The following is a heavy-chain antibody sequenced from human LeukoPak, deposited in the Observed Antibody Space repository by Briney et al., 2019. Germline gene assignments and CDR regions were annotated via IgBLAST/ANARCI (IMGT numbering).Heavy chain of an antibody. V-gene: IGHV3-23*01. Sequence: GGTLRLSCAASGFAFTNYGMSWVRQAPGKGLEWVSHISGRGDTTYYAESVKGRFTISRDNSKNTLNLQMNSLRAEDTAIYYCAKGVYGGTNYYMDVWGKGTTVTVSS. D-gene: IGHD4-23*01. CDR3: AKGVYGGTNYYMDV. J-gene: IGHJ6*03. CDR2: ISGRGDTT. CDR1: GFAFTNYG.